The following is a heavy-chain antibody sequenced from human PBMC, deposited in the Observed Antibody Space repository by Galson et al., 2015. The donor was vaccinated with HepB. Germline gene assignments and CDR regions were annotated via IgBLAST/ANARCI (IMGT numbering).Heavy chain of an antibody. V-gene: IGHV3-15*01. D-gene: IGHD2-15*01. Sequence: SLRLSCAASGFTFSNAWMSWVRQAPGKGLEWVGRIKSKTDGGTTDSAAPVKGRFTISRDDSKNTLYLQMNSLKTGDTAVYYGMGESCVGDCSGGSCYEFDYWGQGTLVTVSS. CDR1: GFTFSNAW. J-gene: IGHJ4*02. CDR2: IKSKTDGGTT. CDR3: MGESCVGDCSGGSCYEFDY.